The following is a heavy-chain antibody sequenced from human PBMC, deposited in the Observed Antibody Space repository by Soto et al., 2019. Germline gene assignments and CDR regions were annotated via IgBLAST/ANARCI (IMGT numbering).Heavy chain of an antibody. D-gene: IGHD7-27*01. CDR2: INHSGST. Sequence: QVQLQQWGAGLLKPSETLSLTCAVYGGSFSGYYWSWIRQPPGKGLEWIGEINHSGSTNYNPSLKSRVTISVDTSKNQFSLKLSSVTAADTAVYYCARGSRTGDGYKFVSRVFYFDYWGQGTLVTVSS. V-gene: IGHV4-34*01. J-gene: IGHJ4*02. CDR3: ARGSRTGDGYKFVSRVFYFDY. CDR1: GGSFSGYY.